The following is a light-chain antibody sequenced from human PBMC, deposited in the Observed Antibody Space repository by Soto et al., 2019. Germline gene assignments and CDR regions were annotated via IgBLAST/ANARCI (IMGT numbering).Light chain of an antibody. J-gene: IGLJ2*01. CDR2: DVS. CDR1: SSDVGGSDY. CDR3: CSYTRSNSLVL. Sequence: QSALTQPASVSGSPGQSITISCIGTSSDVGGSDYVSWYQQHPGKAPKLVIYDVSNRPSGVSDRFSGSKSGNTASLTISGLQAEDEADYYCCSYTRSNSLVLFGGGTKLTVL. V-gene: IGLV2-14*01.